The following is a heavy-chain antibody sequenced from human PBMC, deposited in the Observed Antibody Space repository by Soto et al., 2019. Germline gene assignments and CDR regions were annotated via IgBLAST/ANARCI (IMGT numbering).Heavy chain of an antibody. CDR3: ARAVGGELIFWFDP. CDR2: IIPIFGTA. CDR1: GGTFSSYA. D-gene: IGHD3-10*01. V-gene: IGHV1-69*13. Sequence: ASVKVSCKASGGTFSSYAISWVRQAPGQGLEWMGGIIPIFGTANYAQKFQGRVTITADESTSTAYMELSSLRSEDTAVYYCARAVGGELIFWFDPWGQGTLVTVSS. J-gene: IGHJ5*02.